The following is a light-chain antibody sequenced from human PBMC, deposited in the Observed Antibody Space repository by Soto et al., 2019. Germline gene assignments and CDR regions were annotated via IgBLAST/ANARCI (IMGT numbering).Light chain of an antibody. Sequence: EIVMTQSPATLSVSPGERATLSCRASQSVSDNLAWYQQKPGQAPRLLIYGASTRATGIPARFSGSGSGTEFTLTISSLQSEDFALYYCQESNNWPYTFGQGTNLEIK. V-gene: IGKV3-15*01. CDR3: QESNNWPYT. J-gene: IGKJ2*01. CDR2: GAS. CDR1: QSVSDN.